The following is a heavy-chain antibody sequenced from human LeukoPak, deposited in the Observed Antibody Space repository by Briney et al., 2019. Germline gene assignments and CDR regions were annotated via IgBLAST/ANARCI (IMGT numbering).Heavy chain of an antibody. D-gene: IGHD1-26*01. CDR1: GXTFNSYA. V-gene: IGHV3-23*01. CDR2: ISGSGGGT. Sequence: GGSLRLSCAASGXTFNSYAMSWVRQAPEKGLESVATISGSGGGTYYADYVKGRFTISRDDSKNSLYLQMNSLSVEDTAFSYCARTSGANVYTYSFQYWGRGTLVTVSS. CDR3: ARTSGANVYTYSFQY. J-gene: IGHJ4*02.